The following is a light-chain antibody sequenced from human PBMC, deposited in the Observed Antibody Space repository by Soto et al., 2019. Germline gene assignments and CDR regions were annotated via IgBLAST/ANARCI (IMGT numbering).Light chain of an antibody. Sequence: QSALTQPPSASGSPGQSVTISCTGTSSDVGGYSYVSWYQQHPAKAPKLIISEVTKRPSGVPDRFSGSKSGNTASLTVSGLQAEDEADYYCSSFSGSNILVFGGRTQLTVL. CDR1: SSDVGGYSY. CDR3: SSFSGSNILV. J-gene: IGLJ2*01. CDR2: EVT. V-gene: IGLV2-8*01.